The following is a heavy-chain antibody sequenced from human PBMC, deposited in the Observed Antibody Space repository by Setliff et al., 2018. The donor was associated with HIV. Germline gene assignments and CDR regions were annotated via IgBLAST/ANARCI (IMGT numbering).Heavy chain of an antibody. CDR1: GLTFSTYS. Sequence: GGSLRLSCEASGLTFSTYSMNWVRQAPGKGLEWVSVISGSGGSTFYADSVKGRFTISRDNSKNMVYLQMNSLRAEDTSVYYCAKSTYCGGDCYFRFVRAFYYWGQGTLVTVSS. D-gene: IGHD2-21*02. CDR3: AKSTYCGGDCYFRFVRAFYY. J-gene: IGHJ4*02. V-gene: IGHV3-23*01. CDR2: ISGSGGST.